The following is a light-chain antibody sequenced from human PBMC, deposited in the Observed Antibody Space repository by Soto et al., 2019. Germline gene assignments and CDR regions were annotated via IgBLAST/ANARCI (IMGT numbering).Light chain of an antibody. CDR3: SLYASSSGVV. CDR2: EVS. V-gene: IGLV2-18*01. Sequence: QSALTQPPSVSGSPGQSVTITCTGTSSDVGSYNRVSCYQQPPATAPKVMIYEVSNRPSGVPDRFSGSKSGDTASLTISGLQAEDEADYYCSLYASSSGVVFGGGTKLTVL. CDR1: SSDVGSYNR. J-gene: IGLJ2*01.